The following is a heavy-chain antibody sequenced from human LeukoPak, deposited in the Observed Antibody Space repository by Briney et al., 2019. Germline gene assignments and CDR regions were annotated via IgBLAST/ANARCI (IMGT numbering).Heavy chain of an antibody. Sequence: ASVKVSCKASGYTFTSYYMHWVRQAPGQGLEWMGIIDPSAISTNYAQEFQGRVTMTRDTSTTTVYMELSSLRSEDTAVYYCARGWGYSGSYYRYWGQGTLVTVSS. J-gene: IGHJ4*02. CDR3: ARGWGYSGSYYRY. CDR2: IDPSAIST. D-gene: IGHD1-26*01. CDR1: GYTFTSYY. V-gene: IGHV1-46*01.